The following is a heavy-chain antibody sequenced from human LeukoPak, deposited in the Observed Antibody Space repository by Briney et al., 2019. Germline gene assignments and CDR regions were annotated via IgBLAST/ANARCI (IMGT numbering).Heavy chain of an antibody. CDR1: GGSISSYD. V-gene: IGHV4-59*01. D-gene: IGHD6-19*01. CDR2: IYYSGTT. CDR3: ARGGGGEYSSGWYDY. Sequence: SETLSLTCTVSGGSISSYDRSWIRQPPGKGLEWIGYIYYSGTTNYNPSLKSRVTISVAPSKNQFSLNLSPVTAADTAVYYCARGGGGEYSSGWYDYWGQGTLVTVSS. J-gene: IGHJ4*02.